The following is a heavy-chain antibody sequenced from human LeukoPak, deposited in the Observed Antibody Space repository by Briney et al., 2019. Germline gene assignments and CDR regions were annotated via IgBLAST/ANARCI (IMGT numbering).Heavy chain of an antibody. V-gene: IGHV4-38-2*02. CDR2: IYHSGST. CDR3: AREAAADHWYFDL. Sequence: PSETLSLTCTVSGYSISSGYYWGWIRQPPGKGLEWIGSIYHSGSTYYNPSLKSRVTISVDTSKNQFSLKLSSVTAADTAVYYCAREAAADHWYFDLWGRGTLVTVSS. CDR1: GYSISSGYY. D-gene: IGHD6-13*01. J-gene: IGHJ2*01.